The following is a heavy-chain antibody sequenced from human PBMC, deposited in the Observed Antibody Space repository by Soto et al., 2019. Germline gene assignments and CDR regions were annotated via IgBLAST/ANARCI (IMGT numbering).Heavy chain of an antibody. J-gene: IGHJ4*02. Sequence: EVQLLESGGGLVQPGGSLRLSCAVSGFTFSSYAMSWVRQAPGKGPEWVSSISGAGGVTHYADSVRGRFTISRDNSKNTPYLQMNSLRAEDTAVYYCAKDKSRGVTVTPDYWSQGTLVTVSS. D-gene: IGHD4-17*01. V-gene: IGHV3-23*01. CDR2: ISGAGGVT. CDR3: AKDKSRGVTVTPDY. CDR1: GFTFSSYA.